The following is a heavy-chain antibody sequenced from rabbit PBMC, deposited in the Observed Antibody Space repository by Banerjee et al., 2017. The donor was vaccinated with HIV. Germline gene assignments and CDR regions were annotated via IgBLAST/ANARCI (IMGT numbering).Heavy chain of an antibody. Sequence: VRQAPGKGLEWIGYIDPVFGSTYYASWVNGRFTISSHNAQNTLYLRLNSLTAADTATYFCARVGYDDYGDWGLWGPGTLVTVS. V-gene: IGHV1S7*01. CDR3: ARVGYDDYGDWGL. D-gene: IGHD2-1*01. CDR2: IDPVFGST. J-gene: IGHJ4*01.